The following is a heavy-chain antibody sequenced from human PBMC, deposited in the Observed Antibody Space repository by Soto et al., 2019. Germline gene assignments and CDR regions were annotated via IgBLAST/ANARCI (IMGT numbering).Heavy chain of an antibody. V-gene: IGHV1-58*01. CDR3: AAGDSSGYYGG. Sequence: SVKVSCKASGFTFTSSSVQWVRQARGQRLEWIGWITVGTGNTSYAQKVQERVTITRDMSTSTAYMELSNLRSEDTAVYYCAAGDSSGYYGGWGQGTQVTVSS. D-gene: IGHD3-22*01. J-gene: IGHJ4*02. CDR2: ITVGTGNT. CDR1: GFTFTSSS.